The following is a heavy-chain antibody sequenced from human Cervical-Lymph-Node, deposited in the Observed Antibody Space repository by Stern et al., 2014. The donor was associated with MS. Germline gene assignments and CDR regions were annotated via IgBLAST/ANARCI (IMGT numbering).Heavy chain of an antibody. V-gene: IGHV1-2*04. CDR1: GYTFTGYY. J-gene: IGHJ6*02. CDR3: ARGYSSSWDRYYYYYGMDV. CDR2: MNPNSGGT. Sequence: VQLVQSGAEVKKPGASVKVSCKASGYTFTGYYIHWVRQAPGQGLEWMGWMNPNSGGTNYSQKFQGWVTMTRDTSISTAYMEMSRLRSDDTAVYYCARGYSSSWDRYYYYYGMDVWGQGTTVTVSS. D-gene: IGHD6-13*01.